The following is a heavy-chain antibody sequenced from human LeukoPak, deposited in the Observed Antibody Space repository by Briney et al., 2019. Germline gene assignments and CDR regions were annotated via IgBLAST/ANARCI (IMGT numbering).Heavy chain of an antibody. D-gene: IGHD6-13*01. J-gene: IGHJ3*02. CDR1: GYTFTSYD. CDR2: INAGNGHT. CDR3: TSGSSWSKNAFDI. Sequence: ASVKVSCKASGYTFTSYDMHWVHQAPGQRPEWMGWINAGNGHTKYSQKLQGRVTITRDTSASTAYMELSSLRSEDTAVYYCTSGSSWSKNAFDIWGQGTLVTVSS. V-gene: IGHV1-3*01.